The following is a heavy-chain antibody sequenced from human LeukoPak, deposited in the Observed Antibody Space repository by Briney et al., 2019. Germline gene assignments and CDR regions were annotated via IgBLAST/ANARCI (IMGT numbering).Heavy chain of an antibody. J-gene: IGHJ4*02. CDR1: GFTFSSYS. CDR3: ARDLRRYFDY. CDR2: ISSSSSYI. Sequence: GGSLRLSCAVSGFTFSSYSMNWVRQAPGKGLEWVSSISSSSSYIYYADSVKGRFTISRDNAKNSLYLQMNSLRAEDTAVYYCARDLRRYFDYWGQGTLVTVSS. V-gene: IGHV3-21*01.